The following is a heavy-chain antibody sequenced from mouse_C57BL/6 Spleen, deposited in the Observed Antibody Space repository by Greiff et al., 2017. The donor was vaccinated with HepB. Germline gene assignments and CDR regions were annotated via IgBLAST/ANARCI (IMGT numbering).Heavy chain of an antibody. V-gene: IGHV1-26*01. CDR2: INPNNGGT. CDR1: GYTFTDYY. CDR3: ARTPN. J-gene: IGHJ3*01. Sequence: EVQLQQSGPELVKPGASVKISCKASGYTFTDYYMNWVKQSHGKSLEWIGDINPNNGGTSYNQKFKGKATLAVDKSSSTAYMELRSLTSEDSAVYYCARTPNWGQGTLVTVSA.